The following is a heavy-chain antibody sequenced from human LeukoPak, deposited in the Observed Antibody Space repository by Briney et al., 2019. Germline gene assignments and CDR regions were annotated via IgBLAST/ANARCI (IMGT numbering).Heavy chain of an antibody. D-gene: IGHD5-18*01. CDR1: GYTFTSYA. V-gene: IGHV1-69*04. Sequence: ASVKVSCKASGYTFTSYAMNWERQAPGQGLEWMGRIIPILGIANYAQKFQGSVTITADKSTSTAYMELSSLRSEDTAVYYCARENYSYGYGYWGQGTLVTVSS. CDR3: ARENYSYGYGY. CDR2: IIPILGIA. J-gene: IGHJ4*02.